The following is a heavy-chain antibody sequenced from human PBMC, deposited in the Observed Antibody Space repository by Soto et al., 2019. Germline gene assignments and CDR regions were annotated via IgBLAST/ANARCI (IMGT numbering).Heavy chain of an antibody. J-gene: IGHJ3*02. D-gene: IGHD3-3*01. Sequence: QLHLVQSGAVVKKPGASVTVSCSASGYPVTAYYMHWVRQAPGRGLEWMGGINPATGAAKYTQTFPGRVTMTRDTSTSRVFMERSGLTSEDTAVFYCARGGGVGVAGSAAFDMWGQGTLVTVSS. CDR2: INPATGAA. CDR3: ARGGGVGVAGSAAFDM. CDR1: GYPVTAYY. V-gene: IGHV1-2*02.